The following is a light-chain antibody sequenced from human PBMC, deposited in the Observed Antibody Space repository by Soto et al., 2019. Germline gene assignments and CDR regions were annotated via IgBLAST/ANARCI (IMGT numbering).Light chain of an antibody. Sequence: EIVLTQSPGTLSLSPGEIATLSCRASQCVSSNFLAWYQEKLGQATRLLLDGASKRATGIPDRFSGSGSGTDFTLDISRLEPEDFAVYYCRQYGTSLGFPVGGGTKVDIK. CDR1: QCVSSNF. V-gene: IGKV3-20*01. CDR3: RQYGTSLGFP. J-gene: IGKJ4*01. CDR2: GAS.